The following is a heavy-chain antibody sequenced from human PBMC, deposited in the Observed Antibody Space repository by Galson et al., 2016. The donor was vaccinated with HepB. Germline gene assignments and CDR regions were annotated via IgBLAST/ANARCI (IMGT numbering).Heavy chain of an antibody. D-gene: IGHD3-10*01. CDR2: ISPDGSNA. CDR3: ARIRGGGP. Sequence: SLRLSCAASGFIFSRYWMYWVRQAPGKGLVWVSRISPDGSNAIYADSVKGRFTISRDNAKNTLYLQMNSLSVEDTAVYYCARIRGGGPWGQGTLVTVSS. J-gene: IGHJ5*02. CDR1: GFIFSRYW. V-gene: IGHV3-74*01.